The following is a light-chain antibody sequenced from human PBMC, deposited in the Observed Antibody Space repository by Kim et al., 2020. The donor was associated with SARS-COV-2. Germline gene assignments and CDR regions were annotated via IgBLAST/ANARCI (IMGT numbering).Light chain of an antibody. CDR3: QQYGNSPLT. V-gene: IGKV3-20*01. Sequence: EIVLTQSPGTLSLSPGERATLSCRASQSVSSSYLAWYQQKPGPAPRLLIYGASSRATGIPDRFSGSGSGTDFTLTISRLEPEDFAVYYCQQYGNSPLTFGGGTKVDIK. J-gene: IGKJ4*01. CDR2: GAS. CDR1: QSVSSSY.